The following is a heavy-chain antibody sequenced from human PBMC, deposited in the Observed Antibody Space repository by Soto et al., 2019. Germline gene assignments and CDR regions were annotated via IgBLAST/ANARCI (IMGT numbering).Heavy chain of an antibody. CDR2: IYYSGSR. CDR1: GGSINTVGYY. CDR3: TTYRKFFQI. Sequence: SETLSLTCSVSGGSINTVGYYWTWIRQQPGKGLEWIGYIYYSGSRDYNPSLKSRVSMSVDASKNQFSLNLTSVTAADTAVYYCTTYRKFFQIWGQGTKVTV. J-gene: IGHJ3*02. V-gene: IGHV4-31*03.